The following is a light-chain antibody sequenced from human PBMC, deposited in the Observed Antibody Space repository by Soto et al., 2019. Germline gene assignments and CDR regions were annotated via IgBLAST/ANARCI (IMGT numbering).Light chain of an antibody. V-gene: IGKV1-9*01. CDR3: QQYENYWT. CDR1: QGISSY. J-gene: IGKJ1*01. CDR2: AAS. Sequence: IHLTQSPSSLSASLGDRVTITCRASQGISSYLAWYQQKPGKAPKLLIYAASTLQSGVPSRFSGSGSGTEFTLTISNLQPDDFATYYCQQYENYWTFGQGTKVDIK.